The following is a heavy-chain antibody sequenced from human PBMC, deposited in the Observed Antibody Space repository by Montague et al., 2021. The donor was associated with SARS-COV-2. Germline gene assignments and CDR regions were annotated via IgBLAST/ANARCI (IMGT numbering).Heavy chain of an antibody. Sequence: SLRLSCPASGFTFSSYTMHWVRQAPGKGLEWVAVISYDGSSKYYADSVKGRFTISRDNAKNSLYLQMNSLRAEDTAVYFCATSYGSVVSYYYYGMDVWGQGTTVTVSS. V-gene: IGHV3-30*04. CDR1: GFTFSSYT. J-gene: IGHJ6*02. D-gene: IGHD5-18*01. CDR3: ATSYGSVVSYYYYGMDV. CDR2: ISYDGSSK.